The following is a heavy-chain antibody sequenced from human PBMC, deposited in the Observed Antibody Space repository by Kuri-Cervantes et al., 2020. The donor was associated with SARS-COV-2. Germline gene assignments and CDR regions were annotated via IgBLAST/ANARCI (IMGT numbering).Heavy chain of an antibody. J-gene: IGHJ4*02. Sequence: ASVKVSCKASGYTFTSYYMHWVRQATGQGLEWMGWMNPNSGNTGYAQKFQGRVTMTRNTSISTAYMELSSLRSEDTAVYYCARAPRIGQQLVRRYYFDYWGQGTLVTVSS. CDR3: ARAPRIGQQLVRRYYFDY. CDR1: GYTFTSYY. D-gene: IGHD6-13*01. V-gene: IGHV1-8*02. CDR2: MNPNSGNT.